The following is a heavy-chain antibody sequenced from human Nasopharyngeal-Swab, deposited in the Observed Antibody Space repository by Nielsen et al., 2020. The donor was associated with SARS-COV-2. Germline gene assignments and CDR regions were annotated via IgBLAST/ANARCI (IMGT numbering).Heavy chain of an antibody. V-gene: IGHV3-7*01. CDR2: IKHDGSET. CDR1: GFTFSTYW. CDR3: ARDDDYGDY. Sequence: GGSLRLSCTASGFTFSTYWMSWVRQAPGKGLEWVASIKHDGSETYYVDSLKGRFTISRDNAKKSLYLQMTSLRAEDTAVYYCARDDDYGDYWGQGTLVTVSS. J-gene: IGHJ4*02.